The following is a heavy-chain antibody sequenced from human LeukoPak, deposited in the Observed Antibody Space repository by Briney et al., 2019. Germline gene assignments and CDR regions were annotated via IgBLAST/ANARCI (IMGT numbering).Heavy chain of an antibody. D-gene: IGHD2-21*02. CDR3: AREGTFGDYRASGDH. V-gene: IGHV3-7*03. J-gene: IGHJ4*02. CDR2: IKQDGSQK. Sequence: GGSLRLSCVASGLSFINYAMTWVRQAPGKGLEWVANIKQDGSQKYYVDSVKGRFIISRDNAKNSLYLQMNSVRAEDTAVYYCAREGTFGDYRASGDHWGQGALVTVTS. CDR1: GLSFINYA.